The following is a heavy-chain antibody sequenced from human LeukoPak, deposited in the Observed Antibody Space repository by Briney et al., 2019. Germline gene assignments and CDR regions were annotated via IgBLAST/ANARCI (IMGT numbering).Heavy chain of an antibody. J-gene: IGHJ6*03. CDR3: TRGLDGFEEFVPYYYYYMDV. V-gene: IGHV1-8*01. CDR1: GYTFTSYD. Sequence: ASVKVSCKASGYTFTSYDINWVRQATGQGLEWMGWMNPNSGNTGYAQKFQGRVTMTRNTTISTAYMELSSLRSEDTALYYCTRGLDGFEEFVPYYYYYMDVWGKGSRSPSP. D-gene: IGHD3-10*01. CDR2: MNPNSGNT.